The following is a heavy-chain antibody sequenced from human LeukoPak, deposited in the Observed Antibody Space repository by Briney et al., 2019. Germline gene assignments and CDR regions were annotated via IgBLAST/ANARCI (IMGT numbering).Heavy chain of an antibody. Sequence: IPSETLSLTCAVYGGSFSGYYWSWIRQPPGKGLEWIGEINHSGSTNYNPSLKSRVTISVDTSKNQFSLKLSSVTAADTAVYYCARALLRRYNHWGQGTLVTVSS. CDR1: GGSFSGYY. J-gene: IGHJ5*02. CDR2: INHSGST. CDR3: ARALLRRYNH. V-gene: IGHV4-34*01. D-gene: IGHD2-21*01.